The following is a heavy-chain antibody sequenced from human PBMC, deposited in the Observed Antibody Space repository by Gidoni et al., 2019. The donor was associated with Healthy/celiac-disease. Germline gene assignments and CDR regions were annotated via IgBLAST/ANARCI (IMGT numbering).Heavy chain of an antibody. D-gene: IGHD3-3*01. CDR3: ARAHRQVNYDVVDWFDP. V-gene: IGHV1-69*01. Sequence: QLQLVQSGAEVKQPGPSVKVSCKASGRTFSRYAISWVRQAPGQGLEWMGGIIPIYGTANDAQKVQGRGTITADEATRTAYRELRSRRAEDTAVYYWARAHRQVNYDVVDWFDPGGQGTLVTVSS. J-gene: IGHJ5*02. CDR1: GRTFSRYA. CDR2: IIPIYGTA.